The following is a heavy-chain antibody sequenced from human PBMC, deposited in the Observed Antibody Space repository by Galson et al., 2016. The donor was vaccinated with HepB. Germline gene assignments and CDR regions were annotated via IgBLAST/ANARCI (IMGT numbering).Heavy chain of an antibody. CDR2: ISSSSNYI. CDR1: GFTFSSYS. V-gene: IGHV3-21*01. CDR3: ARVGWTYYYYGMDV. J-gene: IGHJ6*02. Sequence: SLRLSCAASGFTFSSYSMNWVRQAPGKGLEWVSSISSSSNYIYYADAVMGRFTISRNNSKNSLYLQMNSQIVEDTAVYFCARVGWTYYYYGMDVGGQGTTVTVTS. D-gene: IGHD6-19*01.